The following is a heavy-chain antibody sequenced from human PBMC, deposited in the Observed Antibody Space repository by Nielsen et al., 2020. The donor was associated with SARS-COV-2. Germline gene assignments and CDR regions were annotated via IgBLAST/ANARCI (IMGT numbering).Heavy chain of an antibody. D-gene: IGHD5-18*01. CDR3: ARDCYSYGYFDY. J-gene: IGHJ4*02. CDR1: GFTFSSYA. Sequence: GGSLRLSCAASGFTFSSYAMHWVRQAPGKGLEWVAVISYDGSNKYYADSVKGRFTISRDNSKNTLYLQMNSLRAEDTAVYYCARDCYSYGYFDYWGQGTLVTVSS. CDR2: ISYDGSNK. V-gene: IGHV3-30-3*01.